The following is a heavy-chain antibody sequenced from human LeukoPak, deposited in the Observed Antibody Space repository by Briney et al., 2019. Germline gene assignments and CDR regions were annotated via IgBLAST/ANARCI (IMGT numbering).Heavy chain of an antibody. V-gene: IGHV3-48*01. CDR3: ARRSIAVAGGFDY. D-gene: IGHD6-19*01. Sequence: PGGSLRLSCAASGFTFSNYNMNWVRQAPGKGLEWLSYISSSGYSIYYADSVKGRFTISRDNAKNSLYLQLNSLRAEDTAVYYCARRSIAVAGGFDYWGQGTLVTVSS. J-gene: IGHJ4*02. CDR1: GFTFSNYN. CDR2: ISSSGYSI.